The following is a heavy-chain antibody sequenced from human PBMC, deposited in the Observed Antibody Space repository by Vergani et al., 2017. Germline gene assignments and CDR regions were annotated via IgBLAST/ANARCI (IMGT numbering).Heavy chain of an antibody. CDR3: AKDWGIGDRLPDY. D-gene: IGHD3-16*01. Sequence: QVQLVESGGGVVQPGRSLRLSCAASGFTFSSYGMHWVRQAPGKGLEWVAVISYDGSNKYYADSVKGRFTICRDNSKNTLYLQMNSLRAEDAAVYYCAKDWGIGDRLPDYWGQGTLVTVSS. J-gene: IGHJ4*02. CDR2: ISYDGSNK. V-gene: IGHV3-30*18. CDR1: GFTFSSYG.